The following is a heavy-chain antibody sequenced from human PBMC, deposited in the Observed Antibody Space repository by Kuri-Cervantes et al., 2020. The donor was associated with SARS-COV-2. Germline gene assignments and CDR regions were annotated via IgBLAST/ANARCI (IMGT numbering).Heavy chain of an antibody. Sequence: DYCMGWIRQAPGKGLEWIGYIYYSGSTYYNPSLKSRVTISVDTSKNQFSLKLSSVTAADTAVYYCARGEGYSNHFDYWGQGTLVTVSS. CDR2: IYYSGST. CDR1: DYC. J-gene: IGHJ4*02. V-gene: IGHV4-30-4*08. D-gene: IGHD4-11*01. CDR3: ARGEGYSNHFDY.